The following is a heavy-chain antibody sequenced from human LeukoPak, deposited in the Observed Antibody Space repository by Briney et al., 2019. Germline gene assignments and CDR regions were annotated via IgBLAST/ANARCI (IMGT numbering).Heavy chain of an antibody. D-gene: IGHD1-1*01. CDR2: IYYSGST. J-gene: IGHJ6*03. Sequence: SETLSLTCTVSGGSISSYYWSWLRQPPGKGLEWSGYIYYSGSTNYNPSLKSRVTISVDTSKNQFSLKLSSVTAADTAVYYCARDHYIAGTQYYYYYMDVWGKGTTVTVSS. CDR1: GGSISSYY. V-gene: IGHV4-59*01. CDR3: ARDHYIAGTQYYYYYMDV.